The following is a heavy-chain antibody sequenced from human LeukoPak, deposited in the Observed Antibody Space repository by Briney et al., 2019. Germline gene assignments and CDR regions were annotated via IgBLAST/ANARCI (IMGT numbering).Heavy chain of an antibody. CDR3: ARGTPVTPFDY. D-gene: IGHD4-17*01. V-gene: IGHV4-4*07. J-gene: IGHJ4*02. CDR2: IYTSGAT. CDR1: GDSFTSYY. Sequence: SETLSLTCTVSGDSFTSYYWSWIRQPAGKGLEWIGRIYTSGATSYNPSLKSRVTMSVDVSQNQFSLKLSSVTAADMAVYYCARGTPVTPFDYWGQGTLVTVSS.